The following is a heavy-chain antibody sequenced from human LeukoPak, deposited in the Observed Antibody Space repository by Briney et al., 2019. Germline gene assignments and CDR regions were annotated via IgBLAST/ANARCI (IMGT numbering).Heavy chain of an antibody. V-gene: IGHV3-30*03. CDR1: GFTFSSYG. Sequence: PGGSLRLSCAASGFTFSSYGMHWVRQAPGKGLEWVAVISYDGSNKYYADSVKGRFTISRDNSKNSLYLQMNSLRAEDTAVYYCARETCMDVWGQGTTVTVSS. J-gene: IGHJ6*02. CDR2: ISYDGSNK. CDR3: ARETCMDV.